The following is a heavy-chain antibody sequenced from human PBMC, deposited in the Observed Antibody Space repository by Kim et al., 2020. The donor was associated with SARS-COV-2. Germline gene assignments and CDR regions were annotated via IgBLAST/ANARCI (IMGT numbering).Heavy chain of an antibody. V-gene: IGHV3-15*01. Sequence: GGSLRLSCAASGFTFNNAWMSWVRQAPGKGLEWVGRIKNKTDGWSTDYAAPVKGRFTISKDYSKNTLYLQMNSLRTEDTAVYYCTTDVEDCSRASCPGLGDYWGQGALVSVSS. D-gene: IGHD2-2*01. J-gene: IGHJ4*02. CDR2: IKNKTDGWST. CDR3: TTDVEDCSRASCPGLGDY. CDR1: GFTFNNAW.